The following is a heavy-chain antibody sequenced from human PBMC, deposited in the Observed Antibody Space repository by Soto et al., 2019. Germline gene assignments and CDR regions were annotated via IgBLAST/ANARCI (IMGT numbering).Heavy chain of an antibody. D-gene: IGHD1-1*01. CDR1: GVSISSGGYY. Sequence: SETLSLSCTVSGVSISSGGYYWTWIRQPPGKGLEWIGNIHYTGSTNYNPSLKSRVTILLGTSTSQFSLKVSSVTAADTAVYYCARDLTISSTDGPLDPWGHGTLVTVSS. J-gene: IGHJ5*02. V-gene: IGHV4-61*08. CDR2: IHYTGST. CDR3: ARDLTISSTDGPLDP.